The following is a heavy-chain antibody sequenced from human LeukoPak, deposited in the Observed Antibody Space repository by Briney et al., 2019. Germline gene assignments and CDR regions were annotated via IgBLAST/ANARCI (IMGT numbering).Heavy chain of an antibody. CDR3: ARERAYYGSGTSYGMDV. D-gene: IGHD3-10*01. J-gene: IGHJ6*04. CDR1: GFTVSSNY. V-gene: IGHV3-53*01. CDR2: IYSGGST. Sequence: GGSLRLSCAASGFTVSSNYMSWVRQAPGKGLEWVSVIYSGGSTYYADSVKGRFTISRDNFKNTLYLQMNSLRAEDTAVYYCARERAYYGSGTSYGMDVWGKGTTVTVSS.